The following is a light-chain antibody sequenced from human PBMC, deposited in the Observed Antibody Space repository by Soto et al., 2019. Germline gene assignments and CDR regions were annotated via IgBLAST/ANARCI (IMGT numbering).Light chain of an antibody. V-gene: IGKV1-39*01. J-gene: IGKJ3*01. CDR2: AAS. CDR1: QSISSY. CDR3: QQSYSTPFT. Sequence: DIPMTQSPSSLSASVGDRVTITCRASQSISSYLNWYKQKPGKAPKLLIYAASSLRSGVPSRFSASGSGTDFTLTISSLQPEDFATYYCQQSYSTPFTVGPGTKVDIK.